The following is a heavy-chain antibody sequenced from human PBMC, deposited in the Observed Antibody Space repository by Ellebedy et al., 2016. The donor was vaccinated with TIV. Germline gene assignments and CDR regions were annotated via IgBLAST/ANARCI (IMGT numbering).Heavy chain of an antibody. Sequence: AASVKVSCKASGFTFTSYAIHWVRQAPGQRLEWMGWINAGNGNTKYSQKFQGRVTITRDISASTAYMELSSLRSEDTAVYYCARGASGWEPRLDYWGQGTLVTVSS. CDR2: INAGNGNT. D-gene: IGHD1-26*01. V-gene: IGHV1-3*01. J-gene: IGHJ4*02. CDR1: GFTFTSYA. CDR3: ARGASGWEPRLDY.